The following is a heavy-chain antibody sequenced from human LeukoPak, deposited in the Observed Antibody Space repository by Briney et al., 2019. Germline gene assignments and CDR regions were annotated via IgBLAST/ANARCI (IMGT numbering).Heavy chain of an antibody. CDR2: LSYDGSNK. CDR1: GFTFSSYG. J-gene: IGHJ4*02. Sequence: GGSLRLSCAASGFTFSSYGMHWVRQAPGKGLEWVAVLSYDGSNKYYADSVKGRFTISRDNSKNTLYLQMNTLRAEDTAVYYCAKDRLRYSGYELNYWGQGTLVTVSS. D-gene: IGHD5-12*01. V-gene: IGHV3-30*18. CDR3: AKDRLRYSGYELNY.